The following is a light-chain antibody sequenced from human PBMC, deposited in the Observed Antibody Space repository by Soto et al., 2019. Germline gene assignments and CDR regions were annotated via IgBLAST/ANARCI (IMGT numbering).Light chain of an antibody. Sequence: QAVVTQPPSASGTPGQRVTISCSGSSSNIGSNYVYWYQQLPGTAPKLLIYRNNQRPSGVPDRFSGSKSGTSASLVISGLRSEDEADYYCAAWDDSLSGAVFGGGTQLTVL. J-gene: IGLJ7*01. CDR1: SSNIGSNY. V-gene: IGLV1-47*01. CDR2: RNN. CDR3: AAWDDSLSGAV.